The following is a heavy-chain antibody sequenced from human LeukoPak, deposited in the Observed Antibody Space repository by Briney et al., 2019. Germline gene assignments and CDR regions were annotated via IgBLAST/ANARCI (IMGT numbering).Heavy chain of an antibody. D-gene: IGHD3-10*01. CDR3: ARLNRITMVRGVITSFDY. CDR2: IYYSGST. V-gene: IGHV4-39*01. J-gene: IGHJ4*02. Sequence: SETLSLTCTVSGGSISSSSYYWGWIRPPPGKGLEWIGSIYYSGSTYYNPSLKSRVTISVDTSQNQFSLKLSSVTAADTAVYYCARLNRITMVRGVITSFDYWGQGTLVTVSS. CDR1: GGSISSSSYY.